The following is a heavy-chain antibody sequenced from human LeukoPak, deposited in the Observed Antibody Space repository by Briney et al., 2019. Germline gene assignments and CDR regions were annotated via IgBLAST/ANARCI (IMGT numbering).Heavy chain of an antibody. CDR3: AKRGPGYDKSTYPPHYFDY. J-gene: IGHJ4*02. Sequence: ASVKVSCKASGYTFTGYYMHWVRQAPGQGLEWMGWISAYNGNTNYAQKLQGRVTMTTDTSTSTAYMELRSLRSDDTAVYYCAKRGPGYDKSTYPPHYFDYWGQGTLVTVSS. D-gene: IGHD3-22*01. CDR2: ISAYNGNT. CDR1: GYTFTGYY. V-gene: IGHV1-18*04.